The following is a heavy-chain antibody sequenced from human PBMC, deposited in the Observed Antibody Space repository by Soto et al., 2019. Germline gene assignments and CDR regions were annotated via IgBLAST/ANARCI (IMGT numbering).Heavy chain of an antibody. D-gene: IGHD2-15*01. CDR3: ARAHAPTLPFDY. Sequence: GGSLRLSCAASGFTFNSYGMHWVRQAPGKGLEWVAVIWYDGGKKYYADSVKGRFTISRDNSKNTLYLQMNSLRAEDTAVYFCARAHAPTLPFDYWGQGTLVTVSS. V-gene: IGHV3-33*01. J-gene: IGHJ4*01. CDR2: IWYDGGKK. CDR1: GFTFNSYG.